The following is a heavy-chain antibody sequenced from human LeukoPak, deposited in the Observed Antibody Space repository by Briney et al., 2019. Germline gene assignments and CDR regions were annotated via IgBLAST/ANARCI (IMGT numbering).Heavy chain of an antibody. J-gene: IGHJ5*02. CDR1: GGSFSGFY. CDR3: ARGRVMNIAARRFTNWFDP. V-gene: IGHV4-34*01. CDR2: INHSGST. D-gene: IGHD6-6*01. Sequence: SETLSLTCAVYGGSFSGFYWSWIRQPPGKGLEWIGEINHSGSTNYNPSLKRRVTISVDASKNQFSLKLSSVTAADTAVYYCARGRVMNIAARRFTNWFDPWGQGTLVTVSS.